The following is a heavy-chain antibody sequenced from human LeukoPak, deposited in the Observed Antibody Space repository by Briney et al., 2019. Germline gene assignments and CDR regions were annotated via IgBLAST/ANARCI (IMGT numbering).Heavy chain of an antibody. J-gene: IGHJ5*02. D-gene: IGHD3-3*01. V-gene: IGHV4-59*01. CDR1: GGPISSYY. Sequence: SETLSLTCTVSGGPISSYYWSWLRQPPGKGLEWIGYIYYSGSTNYNPSLKSRITISVDTSKNQFSLKLSSVTAADTAVYYCARDKSHYDFWSGYYLQSPYNWFDPWGQGTLVTVSS. CDR3: ARDKSHYDFWSGYYLQSPYNWFDP. CDR2: IYYSGST.